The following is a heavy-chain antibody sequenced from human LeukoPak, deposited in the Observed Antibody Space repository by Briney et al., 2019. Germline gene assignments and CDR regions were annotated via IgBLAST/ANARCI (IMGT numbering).Heavy chain of an antibody. D-gene: IGHD6-19*01. V-gene: IGHV4-59*12. CDR1: GGSISSYY. J-gene: IGHJ4*02. CDR2: IYYSGST. CDR3: ARDRGEYSSGWSFDY. Sequence: SETLSLTCTVSGGSISSYYWSWIRQPPGKGLEWIGYIYYSGSTNYNPSLKSRVTISVDTSKNQFSLKLSSVTAADTAVYYCARDRGEYSSGWSFDYWGQGTLVTVSS.